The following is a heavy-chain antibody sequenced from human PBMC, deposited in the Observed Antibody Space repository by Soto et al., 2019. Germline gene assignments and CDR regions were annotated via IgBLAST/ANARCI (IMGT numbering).Heavy chain of an antibody. CDR1: GFTFRNYN. J-gene: IGHJ3*02. V-gene: IGHV3-30*18. Sequence: HPGGSLRLSCAASGFTFRNYNMHWVRQAPGKGLEWVALISYDGNNKYYADSVRGRFTISRDNSKNTLSLQMNSLRPEDTAVYYCAKDGQWFGELSAFDIWGQGTMVTVSS. CDR3: AKDGQWFGELSAFDI. CDR2: ISYDGNNK. D-gene: IGHD3-10*01.